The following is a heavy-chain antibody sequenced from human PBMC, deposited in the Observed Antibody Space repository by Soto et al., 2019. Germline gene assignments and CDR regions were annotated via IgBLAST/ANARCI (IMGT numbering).Heavy chain of an antibody. D-gene: IGHD2-8*01. CDR2: ISGSGGST. J-gene: IGHJ6*02. CDR3: ANLGYCTNGVCYTFYYYYYGMDV. V-gene: IGHV3-23*01. Sequence: GGSLRLSCAASGFTFSSYAMSWVRQAPGKGLEWVSAISGSGGSTYYADSVKGRFTISRDNSKNTLYLQMNSLRAEDTAVYYCANLGYCTNGVCYTFYYYYYGMDVWGQGTTVTVSS. CDR1: GFTFSSYA.